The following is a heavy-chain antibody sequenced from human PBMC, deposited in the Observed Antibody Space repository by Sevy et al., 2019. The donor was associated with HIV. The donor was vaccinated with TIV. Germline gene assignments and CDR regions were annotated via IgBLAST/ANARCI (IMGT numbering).Heavy chain of an antibody. D-gene: IGHD5-12*01. V-gene: IGHV3-21*01. CDR1: GFTFSSYS. J-gene: IGHJ4*02. CDR3: ARVGFEMATMDFDY. Sequence: GGSLRLSCAASGFTFSSYSMNWVRQAPGKGLEWVSSISSSSSYIYYADSVKGRLTISRDNAKNSLYLQMNSLGAEDTSVYYCARVGFEMATMDFDYWGQGTLVTVSS. CDR2: ISSSSSYI.